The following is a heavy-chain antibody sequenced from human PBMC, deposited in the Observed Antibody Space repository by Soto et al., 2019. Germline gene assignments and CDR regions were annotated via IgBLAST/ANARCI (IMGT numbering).Heavy chain of an antibody. D-gene: IGHD3-3*01. Sequence: EVQLVESGGGLVQPGRSLRLSCEASGFTFRNYDMHWVAQGTGKGLEWVSGISAAGDPDYADSVEGRFTISRENAQNSFFLQMDSPRAGGTAVYYCARTGRDFYGLDVWGQGNTVIVSS. CDR2: ISAAGDP. V-gene: IGHV3-13*05. CDR3: ARTGRDFYGLDV. J-gene: IGHJ6*02. CDR1: GFTFRNYD.